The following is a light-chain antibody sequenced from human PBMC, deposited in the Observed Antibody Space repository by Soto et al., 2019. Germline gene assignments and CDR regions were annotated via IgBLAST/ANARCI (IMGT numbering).Light chain of an antibody. CDR1: QSVSSSF. Sequence: EIVLTQSPGTLSLSPGERATLSCRASQSVSSSFLAWYQQKPGQAPRLLIYGASSRATGIPDRFSGSGSGTVFTLTISRLEPEDFAVYYCQQYDNSPWTFGQGTKVEIK. CDR2: GAS. J-gene: IGKJ1*01. V-gene: IGKV3-20*01. CDR3: QQYDNSPWT.